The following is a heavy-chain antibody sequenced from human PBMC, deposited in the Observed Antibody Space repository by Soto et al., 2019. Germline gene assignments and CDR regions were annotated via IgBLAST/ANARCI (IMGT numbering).Heavy chain of an antibody. CDR3: ARDKDSSARPRAEFDY. J-gene: IGHJ4*02. CDR2: INPSDGTT. V-gene: IGHV1-46*01. Sequence: QGHLVQSGAEVKRPGASVRVSCESSGSMFTSYFIHWVRQAPGQGLEWVGVINPSDGTTTYAQKFQARITMTMDTSTTTVDMELSSLRSEDTAVYYCARDKDSSARPRAEFDYWGQGTLITVSS. CDR1: GSMFTSYF. D-gene: IGHD6-19*01.